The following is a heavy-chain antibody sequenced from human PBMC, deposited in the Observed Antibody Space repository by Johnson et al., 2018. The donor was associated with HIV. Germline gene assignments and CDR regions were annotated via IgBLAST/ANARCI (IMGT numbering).Heavy chain of an antibody. V-gene: IGHV3-20*04. CDR1: GFTFDDYG. J-gene: IGHJ3*01. D-gene: IGHD6-19*01. Sequence: VQLVESGGGVVRPGGSLRPSCAASGFTFDDYGMSWVRQAPGKGLEWVSGINWTGGSTGYAGSVRGRFPISRDNAKNSLYLQMNSLRAEDTAVYYCARKQWLEIPSDALDVWGQGTMVTVSS. CDR3: ARKQWLEIPSDALDV. CDR2: INWTGGST.